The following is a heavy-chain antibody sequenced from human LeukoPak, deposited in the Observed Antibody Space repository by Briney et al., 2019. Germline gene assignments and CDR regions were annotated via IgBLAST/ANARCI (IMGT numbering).Heavy chain of an antibody. CDR3: ARDTYYYDSSGYLFDY. Sequence: SETLSLTCNVSGASIGSYYWSWIRQPAGKGLEWIGRIYTSGSTNYNPSLKSRVTMSVDTSKNQFSLKLSSVTAADTAVYYCARDTYYYDSSGYLFDYWGQGTLVTVSS. J-gene: IGHJ4*02. CDR2: IYTSGST. V-gene: IGHV4-4*07. D-gene: IGHD3-22*01. CDR1: GASIGSYY.